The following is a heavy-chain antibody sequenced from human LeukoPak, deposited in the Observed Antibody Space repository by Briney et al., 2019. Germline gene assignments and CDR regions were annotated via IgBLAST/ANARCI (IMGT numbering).Heavy chain of an antibody. CDR3: ARSDYATSDLGCWFDP. D-gene: IGHD4-17*01. V-gene: IGHV4-39*01. CDR1: GGSISSSSYY. Sequence: EPSETLSLTCTVSGGSISSSSYYWGWIRQPPGKGLEWIGRIYYSGSTYYNPSLKSRVTISVGTSKNQFSLKLSSVTAADTAVYYCARSDYATSDLGCWFDPWGQGTLVTVSS. J-gene: IGHJ5*02. CDR2: IYYSGST.